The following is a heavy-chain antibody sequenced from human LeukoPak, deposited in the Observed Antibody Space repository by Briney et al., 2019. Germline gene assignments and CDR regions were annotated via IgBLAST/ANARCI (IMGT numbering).Heavy chain of an antibody. V-gene: IGHV4-4*07. CDR1: GGSISSHY. D-gene: IGHD3-3*01. CDR2: IYISGST. CDR3: ARDQALNWNYDVFDY. Sequence: SETLSLTCTVSGGSISSHYWSRIRQPAGKGLEWIGRIYISGSTQYNPSLTSRVTMSLDTSKNQFSLKLTSVTAADTAIYYCARDQALNWNYDVFDYWGQGTLVTVSS. J-gene: IGHJ4*02.